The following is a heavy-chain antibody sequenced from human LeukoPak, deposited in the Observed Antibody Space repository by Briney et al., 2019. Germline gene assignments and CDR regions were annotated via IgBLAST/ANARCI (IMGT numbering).Heavy chain of an antibody. CDR1: GFTFSSYS. Sequence: PGRSLRLSFAASGFTFSSYSIHWVRPAPGQGLEWVAVISFDGSNKYYADSVKGRFTISRDNSKNTLYLQMNSLRAEDTAVYYCARGSGYYDFWSLYYFDYWGQGTLVTVSS. J-gene: IGHJ4*02. CDR3: ARGSGYYDFWSLYYFDY. CDR2: ISFDGSNK. D-gene: IGHD3-3*01. V-gene: IGHV3-30*01.